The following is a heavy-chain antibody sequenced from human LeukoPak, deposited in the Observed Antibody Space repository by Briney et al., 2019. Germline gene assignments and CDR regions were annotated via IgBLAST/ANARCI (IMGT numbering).Heavy chain of an antibody. CDR3: ARAFFSSAYYPNWFDP. D-gene: IGHD3-22*01. CDR1: GGSISTYY. Sequence: SETLSLTCTVSGGSISTYYWSWIRQPPEKGLEWIGYIYKSGSNNYNPALKSRVTMSVDTSKNQFSLKLSSVTAADTAVYYCARAFFSSAYYPNWFDPWGQGTLVTVSS. J-gene: IGHJ5*02. CDR2: IYKSGSN. V-gene: IGHV4-59*01.